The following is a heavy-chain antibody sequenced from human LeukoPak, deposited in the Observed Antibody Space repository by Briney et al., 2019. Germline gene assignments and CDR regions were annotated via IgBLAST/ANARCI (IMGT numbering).Heavy chain of an antibody. V-gene: IGHV4-39*01. CDR3: ARLNSSGYYLYLSFDY. CDR2: IYYSGST. J-gene: IGHJ4*02. CDR1: GGSISSGDYY. Sequence: PSETLSLTCTVSGGSISSGDYYWGWIRQPPGKGLEWIGSIYYSGSTYYNPSLKSRVTISVDTSKNQFSLKLSSVTAADTAVYYCARLNSSGYYLYLSFDYWGQGTLVTVSS. D-gene: IGHD3-22*01.